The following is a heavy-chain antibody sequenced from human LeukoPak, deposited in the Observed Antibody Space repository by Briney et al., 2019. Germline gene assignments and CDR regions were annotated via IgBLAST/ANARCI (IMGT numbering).Heavy chain of an antibody. CDR2: IKTDGIST. Sequence: PGGSLRLSCAASGFTFSSYAMSWVRQAPGKGLEWVSRIKTDGISTSYADSVKGRFTISRDNAKNTLYLQMNSLRAEDTAVYYCARAGRVDTGFDYWGQGTLVAVSS. D-gene: IGHD5-18*01. CDR3: ARAGRVDTGFDY. CDR1: GFTFSSYA. J-gene: IGHJ4*02. V-gene: IGHV3-74*01.